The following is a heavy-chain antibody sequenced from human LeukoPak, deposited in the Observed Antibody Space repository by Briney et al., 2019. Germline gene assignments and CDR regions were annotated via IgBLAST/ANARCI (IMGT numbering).Heavy chain of an antibody. Sequence: SETLCLTCTVSGGSISSYYWSWIRQPPGKGLEWIGYIYYSGSTNYNPSLKSRVTISVDTSKNQFSLRLSSVTAADTAVYYCARLSLGYMDVWGKGTTVTVSS. V-gene: IGHV4-59*01. CDR3: ARLSLGYMDV. D-gene: IGHD1-26*01. CDR2: IYYSGST. CDR1: GGSISSYY. J-gene: IGHJ6*03.